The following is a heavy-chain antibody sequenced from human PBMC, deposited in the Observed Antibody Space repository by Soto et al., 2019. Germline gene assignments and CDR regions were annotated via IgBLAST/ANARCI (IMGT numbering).Heavy chain of an antibody. J-gene: IGHJ3*02. CDR1: GGTFSSYA. V-gene: IGHV1-69*06. D-gene: IGHD3-22*01. CDR2: IIPIFGTA. CDR3: ARSMYGSSGYFGECAFDI. Sequence: VASVKVSCKASGGTFSSYAISWVRQAPGQGLEWMGGIIPIFGTANYAQKFQGRVTITADKSTSTAYMELSSLRSEDTAVYYCARSMYGSSGYFGECAFDIWGQGTMGTVSS.